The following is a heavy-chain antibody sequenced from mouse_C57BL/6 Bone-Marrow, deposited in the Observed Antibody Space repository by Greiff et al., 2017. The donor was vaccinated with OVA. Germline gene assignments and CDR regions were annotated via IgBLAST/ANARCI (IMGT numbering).Heavy chain of an antibody. V-gene: IGHV5-15*01. J-gene: IGHJ3*01. CDR1: GFTFSDYG. D-gene: IGHD1-1*01. CDR3: ARQEGSVAWFAY. CDR2: ISNFAYSI. Sequence: EVKLMEPGGGLVQPGGSLKLSCAASGFTFSDYGMAWVRQAPRKGPEWVAFISNFAYSIYYADTVTGRFTISRENPKNTLYLEMSRLRSGDTAMYYCARQEGSVAWFAYWGQGTLVTVSA.